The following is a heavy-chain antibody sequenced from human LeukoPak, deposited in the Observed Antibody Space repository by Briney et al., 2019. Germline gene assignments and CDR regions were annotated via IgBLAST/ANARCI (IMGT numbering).Heavy chain of an antibody. D-gene: IGHD2-2*01. CDR2: INPNSGGT. Sequence: ASVKVSCKASGYTFTGYYMHWVRQAPGQGLEWMGWINPNSGGTNYAQKFQGRVTMTRDTSTSTAYMELSRLRSDDTAVYYCARDRGYCSSTSCFRTNWFDPWGQGTLVTVSS. J-gene: IGHJ5*02. V-gene: IGHV1-2*02. CDR3: ARDRGYCSSTSCFRTNWFDP. CDR1: GYTFTGYY.